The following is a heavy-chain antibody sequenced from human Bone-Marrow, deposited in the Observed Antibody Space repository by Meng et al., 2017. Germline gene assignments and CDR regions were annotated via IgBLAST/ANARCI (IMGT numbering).Heavy chain of an antibody. CDR3: ARGLAVDEFDY. V-gene: IGHV1-46*01. Sequence: YGVERKKPGASLNISCKAFGVTFVSYYIHWVRQAPGQGLEWIGVVNSRRETTIYAQMFQGRVTMTRDTSTSTVYMALSSLGSEDTAVYYCARGLAVDEFDYWGQGTLVTVSS. J-gene: IGHJ4*02. CDR2: VNSRRETT. CDR1: GVTFVSYY. D-gene: IGHD2-15*01.